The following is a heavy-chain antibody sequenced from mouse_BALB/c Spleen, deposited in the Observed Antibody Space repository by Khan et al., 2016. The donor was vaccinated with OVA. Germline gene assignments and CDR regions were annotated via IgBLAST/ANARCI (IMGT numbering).Heavy chain of an antibody. CDR2: IWGDGST. Sequence: QVQLKESGPGLVAPSQSLSITCTVSGFSLTSYGVNWVRQPPGKGLELLGVIWGDGSTNYHSALISRLIISQDNSKSQVFSQLNSLQTDDTATYCSAKFTPDYCYMDDGGEGTSVTVSS. J-gene: IGHJ4*01. CDR3: AKFTPDYCYMDD. CDR1: GFSLTSYG. D-gene: IGHD1-1*01. V-gene: IGHV2-3*01.